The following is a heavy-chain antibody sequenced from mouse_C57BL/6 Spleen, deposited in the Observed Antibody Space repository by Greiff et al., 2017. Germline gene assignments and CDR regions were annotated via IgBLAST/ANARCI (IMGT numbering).Heavy chain of an antibody. D-gene: IGHD2-4*01. Sequence: EVKLMESEGGLVQPGSSMKLSCTASGFTFSDYYMAWVRQVPEKGLEWVANINYDGSSPYYLDSLKSRFIISRDNAKNILYLQMSSLKSEDTATYYCARDGSYYDYDGGFAYWGQGTLVTVSA. J-gene: IGHJ3*01. V-gene: IGHV5-16*01. CDR2: INYDGSSP. CDR3: ARDGSYYDYDGGFAY. CDR1: GFTFSDYY.